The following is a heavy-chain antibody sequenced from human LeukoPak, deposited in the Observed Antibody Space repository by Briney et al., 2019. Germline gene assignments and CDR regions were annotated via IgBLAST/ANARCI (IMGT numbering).Heavy chain of an antibody. CDR2: IYYSGST. D-gene: IGHD3-22*01. CDR1: GGSISSYY. CDR3: ACADYYDSSGLDY. V-gene: IGHV4-59*08. Sequence: PSETLSLTCTVSGGSISSYYWSWIRQPPGKGLEWIGYIYYSGSTNYNPSLKSRVTISVDTSKNQFSLKLSSVTAADTAVYYCACADYYDSSGLDYWGQGTLVTVSS. J-gene: IGHJ4*02.